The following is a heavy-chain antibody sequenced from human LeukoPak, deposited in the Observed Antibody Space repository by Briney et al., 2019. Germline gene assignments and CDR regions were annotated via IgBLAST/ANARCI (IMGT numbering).Heavy chain of an antibody. D-gene: IGHD1-26*01. Sequence: KPSETLSLTCTVSGVSISSSSYYWGWIRQPPGKGLEWIGCIYYSGSTYYNPSLKSRVTISVDTSKNQFSLKLSSVTAADTAVYYCARLSGSYFSFFDYWGQGTLVTVSS. CDR2: IYYSGST. CDR1: GVSISSSSYY. CDR3: ARLSGSYFSFFDY. J-gene: IGHJ4*02. V-gene: IGHV4-39*01.